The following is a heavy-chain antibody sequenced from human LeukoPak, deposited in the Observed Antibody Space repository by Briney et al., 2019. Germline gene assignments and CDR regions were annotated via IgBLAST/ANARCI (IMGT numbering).Heavy chain of an antibody. V-gene: IGHV3-23*01. Sequence: GGSLRLSCTASGFTFASYAMSWVRQAPGEGLEWVSTISNNGDNTYYADSVKGRFAISRDNSKNTLYLHMNSLRAEDTALYYCASFAPYDAFDIWGQGTMVTVSS. CDR3: ASFAPYDAFDI. CDR1: GFTFASYA. CDR2: ISNNGDNT. J-gene: IGHJ3*02.